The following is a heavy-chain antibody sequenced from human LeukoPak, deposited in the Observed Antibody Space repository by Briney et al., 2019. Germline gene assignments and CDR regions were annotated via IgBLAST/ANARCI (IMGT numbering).Heavy chain of an antibody. J-gene: IGHJ5*02. CDR2: ISYDGSNK. CDR3: ARDSAHIVVVPAVIPPSLDNWFDP. Sequence: PGRSLRLSCAASGFTFSSYAMHWVRQAPGKGLEWVAVISYDGSNKYYADSVKGRFTISRDNSKNTLYLQMNSLRAEDTAVYYCARDSAHIVVVPAVIPPSLDNWFDPWGQGTLVTVSS. CDR1: GFTFSSYA. V-gene: IGHV3-30-3*01. D-gene: IGHD2-2*01.